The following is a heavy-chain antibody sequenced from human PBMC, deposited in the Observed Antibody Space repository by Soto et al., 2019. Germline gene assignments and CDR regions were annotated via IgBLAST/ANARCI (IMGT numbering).Heavy chain of an antibody. J-gene: IGHJ4*02. CDR3: ARDAYYYDSSGVPFDY. V-gene: IGHV1-18*04. CDR2: ISAYNGNT. D-gene: IGHD3-22*01. CDR1: GYTFTSYG. Sequence: GASVKVSCKASGYTFTSYGIRWVRQAPGQGLEWMGWISAYNGNTNYAQKLQGRVTMTTDTSTSTAYMELRSLRSDDTAVYYCARDAYYYDSSGVPFDYWGQGTLVTVYS.